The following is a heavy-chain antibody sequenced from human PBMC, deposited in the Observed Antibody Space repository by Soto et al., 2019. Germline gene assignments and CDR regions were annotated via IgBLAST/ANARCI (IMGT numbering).Heavy chain of an antibody. CDR1: GYTFTSYA. J-gene: IGHJ4*02. V-gene: IGHV1-3*01. CDR2: INPVSGST. Sequence: QVHLVQSGAEVKKPGASVRISCKAAGYTFTSYAMHWVRQAPGQRLEWMGWINPVSGSTKYSQNFQGRVTITRDTPATTAYIDLYSLRSQDTAVYYCARRRYSSSTSYDYWGQGTLVTVSS. CDR3: ARRRYSSSTSYDY. D-gene: IGHD6-13*01.